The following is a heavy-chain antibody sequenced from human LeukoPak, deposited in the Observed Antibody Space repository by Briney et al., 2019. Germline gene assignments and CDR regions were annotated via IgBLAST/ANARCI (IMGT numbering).Heavy chain of an antibody. CDR3: ARIMYDFWSGSTSDY. D-gene: IGHD3-3*01. Sequence: GGSLRLSCAASGFTFSSYWMSWVRQAPGKGLEWVANIKQDGSEKYYVDSVKGRFTISRDNAKNSLYLQMNSLRAEDTAVYYCARIMYDFWSGSTSDYWGQGTLVIVSS. CDR1: GFTFSSYW. V-gene: IGHV3-7*01. CDR2: IKQDGSEK. J-gene: IGHJ4*02.